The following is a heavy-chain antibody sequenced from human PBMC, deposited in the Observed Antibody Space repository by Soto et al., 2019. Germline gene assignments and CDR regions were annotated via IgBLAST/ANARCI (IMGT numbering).Heavy chain of an antibody. D-gene: IGHD5-12*01. CDR1: GYSFTSYW. V-gene: IGHV5-10-1*03. Sequence: EVQLVQSGAEVKKPGESLRISCKGSGYSFTSYWISWVRQMPGKGLEWMGRIDPSDSYTNYSPSFQGHVTISADKSISTAYLQWSSLKASDTAMYYCARSSGYVYYYYYGMDVWGQGTTVTVSS. CDR3: ARSSGYVYYYYYGMDV. J-gene: IGHJ6*02. CDR2: IDPSDSYT.